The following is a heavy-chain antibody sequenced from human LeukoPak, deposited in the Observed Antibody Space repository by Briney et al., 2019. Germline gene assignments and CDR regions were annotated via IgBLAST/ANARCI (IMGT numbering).Heavy chain of an antibody. CDR2: INPSGGT. V-gene: IGHV1-2*02. CDR1: GYTFTSYG. D-gene: IGHD6-13*01. CDR3: ARVRASAATRGLYYMDV. J-gene: IGHJ6*03. Sequence: ASVTVSFKASGYTFTSYGISWVRQAPGQGLEWMGWINPSGGTKYAQKFQRRVTMTRDTSISTAYMELSRLKSDDTAVYYCARVRASAATRGLYYMDVWGKGTTVTVSS.